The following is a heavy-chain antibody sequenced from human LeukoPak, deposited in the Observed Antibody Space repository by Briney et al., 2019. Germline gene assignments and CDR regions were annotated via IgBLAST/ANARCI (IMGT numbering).Heavy chain of an antibody. V-gene: IGHV1-18*01. Sequence: ASVKVSCKASGYTFTSYGISWVRQAPGQGLEWMGWISAYNGNTNYAQKLQGRVTMTTDTSTSTAYMELRSLRSDDTAVYYCARDIPRDETGEGDFDYWGQGTLVTVSS. CDR2: ISAYNGNT. CDR1: GYTFTSYG. CDR3: ARDIPRDETGEGDFDY. D-gene: IGHD7-27*01. J-gene: IGHJ4*02.